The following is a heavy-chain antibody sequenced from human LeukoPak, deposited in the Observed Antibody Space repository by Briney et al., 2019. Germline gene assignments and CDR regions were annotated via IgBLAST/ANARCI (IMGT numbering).Heavy chain of an antibody. CDR1: GFTFSSYW. J-gene: IGHJ6*02. Sequence: GGSLRLSCAASGFTFSSYWMNWARQAPGKGLEWVASINHNGNVNYYVDSVKGRFAISRDNAKNSLYLQMSNLRAEDTAVYFCAGGGGLDVWGQGATVTVSS. V-gene: IGHV3-7*03. CDR3: AGGGGLDV. D-gene: IGHD3-16*01. CDR2: INHNGNVN.